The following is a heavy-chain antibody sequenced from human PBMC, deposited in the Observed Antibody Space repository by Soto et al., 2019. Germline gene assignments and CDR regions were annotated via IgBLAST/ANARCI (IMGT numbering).Heavy chain of an antibody. D-gene: IGHD3-22*01. J-gene: IGHJ3*02. V-gene: IGHV3-23*01. CDR1: GVTFSSYA. CDR2: ISGSGGST. CDR3: AKDAKLDSSGYYSNDAFDI. Sequence: PGGSLRLSCAASGVTFSSYAMSWVRQAPGKGLEWVSAISGSGGSTYYADSVKGRFTISRDNSKNTLYLQMNSLRAEDTAVYYCAKDAKLDSSGYYSNDAFDIWGQGTMVTVSS.